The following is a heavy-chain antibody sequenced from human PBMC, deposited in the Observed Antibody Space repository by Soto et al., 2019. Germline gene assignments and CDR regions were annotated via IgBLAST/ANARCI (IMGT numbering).Heavy chain of an antibody. D-gene: IGHD4-17*01. V-gene: IGHV4-59*12. J-gene: IGHJ4*02. Sequence: SETLSLTCTVSGGSISSYYWSWIRQPPGKGLEWIGYIYHSGSTYYNPSLKSRVTISVDGSKNQFFLKLSSVTAADTAVYYCARDERDDYALRSWGQGAVVTV. CDR3: ARDERDDYALRS. CDR1: GGSISSYY. CDR2: IYHSGST.